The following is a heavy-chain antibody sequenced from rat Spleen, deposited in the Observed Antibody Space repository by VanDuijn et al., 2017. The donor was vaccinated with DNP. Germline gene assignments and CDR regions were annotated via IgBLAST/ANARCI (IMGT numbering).Heavy chain of an antibody. CDR1: GFTFNNYW. J-gene: IGHJ1*01. V-gene: IGHV5-31*01. CDR2: ISPSGVI. D-gene: IGHD1-3*01. Sequence: EVQLVETGGGLVQPGRSLKLSCVASGFTFNNYWMTWIRQVPGKGLEWVSSISPSGVIYYRDSVRGRFTISRDNAKSTLYLQMDSLRSGDTATYFCSRHGRVTTVATYWYFDFWGPGTMVTVSS. CDR3: SRHGRVTTVATYWYFDF.